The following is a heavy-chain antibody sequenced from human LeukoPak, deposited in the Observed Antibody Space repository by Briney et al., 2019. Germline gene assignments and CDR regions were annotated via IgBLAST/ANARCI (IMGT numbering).Heavy chain of an antibody. CDR3: ARLRPYDSSLFDP. CDR1: GGSISSSSYY. CDR2: IYYSGST. V-gene: IGHV4-39*01. Sequence: PSETLSLTCTVSGGSISSSSYYWGWIRQPPGKGLEWIGSIYYSGSTYYNPSLKSRVTISVDTSKNQFSLKLSSVAAADTAVYYCARLRPYDSSLFDPWGQGTLVTVSS. J-gene: IGHJ5*02. D-gene: IGHD3-22*01.